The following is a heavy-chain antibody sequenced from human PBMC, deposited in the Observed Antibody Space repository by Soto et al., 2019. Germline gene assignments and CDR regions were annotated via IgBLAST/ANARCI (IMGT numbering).Heavy chain of an antibody. Sequence: QVQLQESGPGLVKPSQTLSLTCTVSGGSISSGGYYWSWIRQHPGKGLEWIGYIYYSGSTYYNPSLKRRVTISVDPSKHQFSLKLSSVTAADTAVYYCARFGRREYYYYGMDVWGQGTTVTVSS. D-gene: IGHD2-15*01. J-gene: IGHJ6*02. CDR3: ARFGRREYYYYGMDV. V-gene: IGHV4-31*03. CDR2: IYYSGST. CDR1: GGSISSGGYY.